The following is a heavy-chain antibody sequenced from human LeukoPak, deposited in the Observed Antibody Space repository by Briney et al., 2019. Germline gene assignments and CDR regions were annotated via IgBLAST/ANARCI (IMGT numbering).Heavy chain of an antibody. CDR2: INPISGGT. V-gene: IGHV1-2*06. Sequence: ASVKVSCKASGYSFTTYYIHWVQQAPGHGLEWMGRINPISGGTDFAQKFRGRVTMTRDTSINTAYMELSSLRFDATAIYYCARLSRLEPLHNWGQGTQVTVSS. CDR1: GYSFTTYY. CDR3: ARLSRLEPLHN. J-gene: IGHJ4*01. D-gene: IGHD3-16*02.